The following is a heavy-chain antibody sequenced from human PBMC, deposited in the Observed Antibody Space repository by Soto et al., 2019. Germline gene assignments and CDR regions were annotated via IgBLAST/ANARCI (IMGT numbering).Heavy chain of an antibody. D-gene: IGHD2-8*01. CDR2: IAVGSGYT. V-gene: IGHV1-58*01. J-gene: IGHJ4*02. CDR1: GFTFTSSA. Sequence: ASVKVSCKASGFTFTSSAFQWVRQARGQRLEWIGWIAVGSGYTNYALRFQDRVTLTRDMSTATTYMELSRLTSEDTAIYYCAADATAWQQMVPSDYWGQGTLVTVSS. CDR3: AADATAWQQMVPSDY.